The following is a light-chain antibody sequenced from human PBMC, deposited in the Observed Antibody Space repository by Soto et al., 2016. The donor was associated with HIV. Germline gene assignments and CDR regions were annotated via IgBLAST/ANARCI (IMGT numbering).Light chain of an antibody. CDR2: QDN. V-gene: IGLV3-1*01. CDR1: RLGDKY. Sequence: SFELTQPPSVSVSPEQTASITCSGDRLGDKYACWYQQRPGQSPVLIIYQDNKRPSGIPERFSGSNSGNTATLTISGTQALDEADYYCQAWDNNSAVFGGGTRLXVL. J-gene: IGLJ3*02. CDR3: QAWDNNSAV.